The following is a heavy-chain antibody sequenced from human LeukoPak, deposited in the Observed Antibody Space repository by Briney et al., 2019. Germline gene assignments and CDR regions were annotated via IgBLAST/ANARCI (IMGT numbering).Heavy chain of an antibody. J-gene: IGHJ4*02. V-gene: IGHV3-23*01. CDR1: GFTFSSYA. D-gene: IGHD3-10*01. Sequence: GGSLRLSCAASGFTFSSYAMSWVRQAPGKGLEWVSTISGSGGSTYYADSVKGRFTISRDNSKNTLYLQMNSLRAEDTAVYYCAKNEDLLWFGELFFDYWGQGTLVTVSS. CDR2: ISGSGGST. CDR3: AKNEDLLWFGELFFDY.